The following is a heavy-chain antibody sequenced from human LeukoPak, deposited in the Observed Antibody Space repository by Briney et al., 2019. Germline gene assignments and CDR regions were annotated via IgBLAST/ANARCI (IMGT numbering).Heavy chain of an antibody. J-gene: IGHJ4*02. CDR3: AKGLMIVVDTPLDC. V-gene: IGHV3-23*01. CDR2: ISGSGGTT. Sequence: GGSLRLSCAASTFTFSSYAMSWVRQAPGKGLEWVSAISGSGGTTYYADSVKGRFTISRDNSKNTLYLQMNSLRAEDTAVYYCAKGLMIVVDTPLDCWGQGTLVTVSS. CDR1: TFTFSSYA. D-gene: IGHD3-22*01.